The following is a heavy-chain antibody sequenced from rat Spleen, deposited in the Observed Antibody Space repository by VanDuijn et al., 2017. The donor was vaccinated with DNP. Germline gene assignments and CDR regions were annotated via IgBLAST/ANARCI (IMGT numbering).Heavy chain of an antibody. CDR2: INKDSSTI. Sequence: EVQLVESGGGLVQPGRSLKLSCAAAGVTFSDFNMAWVRQAPGKGLEWVGDINKDSSTINYTPSLKDKFTISRDNAQNTLFLQMSKLGSEDTAIYYCATHEVGGYFDFWGPGTMVTVAS. J-gene: IGHJ1*01. CDR3: ATHEVGGYFDF. D-gene: IGHD5-1*01. CDR1: GVTFSDFN. V-gene: IGHV4-2*01.